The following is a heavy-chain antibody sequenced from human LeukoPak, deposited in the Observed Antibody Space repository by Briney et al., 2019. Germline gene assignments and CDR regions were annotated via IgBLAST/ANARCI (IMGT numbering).Heavy chain of an antibody. D-gene: IGHD5-18*01. V-gene: IGHV3-30*18. CDR2: ISYDGSNK. Sequence: PGRSLRLSCAASGFTLSSYGMHWVRQAPGKGLEWVAVISYDGSNKFYAESLKGRFSISRDNSKNTLYLQLSSLRAEDTAVYYCTKERQIQLWLANDAFDIWGQGTMVTVSS. J-gene: IGHJ3*02. CDR3: TKERQIQLWLANDAFDI. CDR1: GFTLSSYG.